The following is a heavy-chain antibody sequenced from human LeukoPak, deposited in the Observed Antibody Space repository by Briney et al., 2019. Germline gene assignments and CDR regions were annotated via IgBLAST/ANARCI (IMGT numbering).Heavy chain of an antibody. CDR2: ISSSGSTI. Sequence: PGGSLRLSCAASGFTFSSYSMNWVRQAPGKGLEWVSSISSSGSTIYYADSVKGRFTISRDNAKNSLYLQMNSLRAEDTAVYYCARWEEDYDILTGYYNAPDYWGQGTLVTVSS. CDR1: GFTFSSYS. J-gene: IGHJ4*02. D-gene: IGHD3-9*01. V-gene: IGHV3-48*04. CDR3: ARWEEDYDILTGYYNAPDY.